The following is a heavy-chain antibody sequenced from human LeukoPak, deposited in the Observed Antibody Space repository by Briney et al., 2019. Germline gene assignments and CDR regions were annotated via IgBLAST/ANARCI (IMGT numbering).Heavy chain of an antibody. CDR2: MNPNSGNT. J-gene: IGHJ4*02. CDR3: ARDGPAPAIGAAGHDY. CDR1: GYTFTSYD. V-gene: IGHV1-8*01. D-gene: IGHD6-13*01. Sequence: ASVKVSCKASGYTFTSYDINWVRQATGQGLEWMGWMNPNSGNTGYAQKFQGRVTMTRNTSISTAYMELSSLRSEDTAVYYCARDGPAPAIGAAGHDYWGQGTLVTVSS.